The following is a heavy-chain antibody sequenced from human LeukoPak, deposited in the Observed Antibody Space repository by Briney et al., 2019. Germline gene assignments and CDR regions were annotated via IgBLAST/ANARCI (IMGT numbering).Heavy chain of an antibody. CDR1: GFTFSTSA. V-gene: IGHV3-23*01. CDR3: AKDPEPGPRLHFDY. J-gene: IGHJ4*02. D-gene: IGHD6-25*01. Sequence: PVGSLRLSCAASGFTFSTSAMSWVRQAPGKGLEWFSSISSSGGSTYYAASVKGRLTISRDNSKNTLYLHMNSRRAEDTAVYYCAKDPEPGPRLHFDYWGQGTLVTVSS. CDR2: ISSSGGST.